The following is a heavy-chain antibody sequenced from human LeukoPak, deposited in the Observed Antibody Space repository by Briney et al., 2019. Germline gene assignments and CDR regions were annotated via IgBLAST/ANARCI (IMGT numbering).Heavy chain of an antibody. J-gene: IGHJ6*03. CDR3: ARYTLWFGELSQYYMGV. Sequence: ASVKVSCKASGYTFTSYAMNWVRQAPGQGLEWMGWINTNTGNPTYAQGFTGRFVFSLDTSVSTAYLQISSLKAEDTAVYYCARYTLWFGELSQYYMGVWGKGTTVTVSS. CDR1: GYTFTSYA. CDR2: INTNTGNP. V-gene: IGHV7-4-1*02. D-gene: IGHD3-10*01.